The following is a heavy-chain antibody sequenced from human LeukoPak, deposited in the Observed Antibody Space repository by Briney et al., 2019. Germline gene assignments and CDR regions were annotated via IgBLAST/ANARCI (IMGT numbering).Heavy chain of an antibody. Sequence: GASVKVSCKASGYTLTSYFMHWVRKAPGQGLEWMGIINPSGGSTSYAQKFQGRVTMTRDTSTSTVYMELSSLRSEDTAVYYCARTAGRTFDYWGQGTLVTVSS. D-gene: IGHD6-6*01. CDR1: GYTLTSYF. V-gene: IGHV1-46*01. CDR3: ARTAGRTFDY. J-gene: IGHJ4*02. CDR2: INPSGGST.